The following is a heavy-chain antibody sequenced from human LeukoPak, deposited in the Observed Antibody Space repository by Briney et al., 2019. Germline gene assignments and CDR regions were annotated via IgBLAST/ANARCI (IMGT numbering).Heavy chain of an antibody. CDR1: GFTFSSYA. J-gene: IGHJ4*02. Sequence: PGGSLRLSCAASGFTFSSYAMHWVCQAPGKGLEWVAVISYDGSDYYADSVKGRFTISRDNSRDTLYLEMNSLRAEDRAVYYCARANSSAWHNFDFWGQGTLVTVSS. D-gene: IGHD6-19*01. V-gene: IGHV3-30-3*01. CDR3: ARANSSAWHNFDF. CDR2: ISYDGSD.